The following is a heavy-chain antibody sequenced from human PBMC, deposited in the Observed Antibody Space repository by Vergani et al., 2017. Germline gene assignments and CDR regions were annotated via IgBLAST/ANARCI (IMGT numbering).Heavy chain of an antibody. CDR2: IYHSGST. D-gene: IGHD3-10*01. CDR3: ARPRPYYGSGRYKYYMDV. V-gene: IGHV4-38-2*01. CDR1: GYSISSGYY. J-gene: IGHJ6*03. Sequence: QVQLQESGPGLVKPSETLSLTCAVSGYSISSGYYWGWIRQPPGTGLEWIGSIYHSGSTYYNPSLKSRVTISVDTSKNQVSRELSAVTAADTAVYYCARPRPYYGSGRYKYYMDVWGKGTTVTVSS.